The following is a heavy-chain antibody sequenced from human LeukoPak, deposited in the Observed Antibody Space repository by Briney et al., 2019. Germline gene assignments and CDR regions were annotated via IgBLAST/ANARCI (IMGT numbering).Heavy chain of an antibody. D-gene: IGHD5-12*01. CDR1: GGSISSSSYY. CDR3: ARVRAVATITFYYYYGMDV. V-gene: IGHV4-39*07. CDR2: IYYSGST. Sequence: SETLSLTCTVSGGSISSSSYYWGWLRQPPGKGLEWIGSIYYSGSTYYNPSLKSRVTISVDTSKNQFSLKLSSVTAADTAVYYCARVRAVATITFYYYYGMDVWGQGTTVTVSS. J-gene: IGHJ6*02.